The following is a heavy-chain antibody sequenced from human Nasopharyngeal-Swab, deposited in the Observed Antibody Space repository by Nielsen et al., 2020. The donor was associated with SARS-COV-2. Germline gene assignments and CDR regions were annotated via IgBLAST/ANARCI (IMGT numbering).Heavy chain of an antibody. V-gene: IGHV4-39*01. CDR2: IYYTGST. J-gene: IGHJ5*01. D-gene: IGHD6-6*01. CDR1: GGSISGNYY. CDR3: ARRAFSSSSLWFDS. Sequence: SETLSLTCTVSGGSISGNYYWGWIRQPPGKGLEWIGIIYYTGSTYYSPSLKSRVTISVDTSKNQFSLKLSSVTAADTAVYYCARRAFSSSSLWFDSWGQGTLVTVSS.